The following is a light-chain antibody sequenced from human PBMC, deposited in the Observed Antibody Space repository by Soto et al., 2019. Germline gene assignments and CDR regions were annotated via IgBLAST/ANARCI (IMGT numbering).Light chain of an antibody. CDR3: QSYDSSLSGSK. V-gene: IGLV1-40*01. J-gene: IGLJ2*01. Sequence: QAVVTQPPSVSGAPGQRVTISCTGSSSNIGAGYDVHWYQQLPGTAPKLLNRPSGVPDRFSGSKSGTSASLAITGLQAEDEADYYCQSYDSSLSGSKFGGGTKLTVL. CDR1: SSNIGAGYD.